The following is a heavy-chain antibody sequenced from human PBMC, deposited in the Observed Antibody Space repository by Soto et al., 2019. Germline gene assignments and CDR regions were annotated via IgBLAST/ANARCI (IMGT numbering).Heavy chain of an antibody. Sequence: QVQLVESGGGVVQPGRSLRLSCAASGFTFSSYGMHWVRQAPGKGLEWVAVIWYDGSNKYYADSVKSRFTISRDNSKNTLYLQMNSLRAEDTAVYYCARNGGYCSSTSCLYYYYYYMDVWGKGTTVTVSS. V-gene: IGHV3-33*01. D-gene: IGHD2-2*01. CDR1: GFTFSSYG. CDR3: ARNGGYCSSTSCLYYYYYYMDV. CDR2: IWYDGSNK. J-gene: IGHJ6*03.